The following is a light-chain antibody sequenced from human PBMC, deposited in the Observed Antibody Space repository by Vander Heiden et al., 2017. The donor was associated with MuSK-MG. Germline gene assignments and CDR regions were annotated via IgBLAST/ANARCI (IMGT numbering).Light chain of an antibody. V-gene: IGKV2-28*01. J-gene: IGKJ4*01. CDR2: LGS. CDR3: KQYGQTPLT. CDR1: QSPLHSNGNSY. Sequence: ILMPQSPLSLPVTPAAPASISCSPRQSPLHSNGNSYLAWYLQKPGQAPQLLIYLGSSRAPGIPDRFSGSGSGTDFTLKISRVEAEDVGVYYCKQYGQTPLTFGGGTKVEIK.